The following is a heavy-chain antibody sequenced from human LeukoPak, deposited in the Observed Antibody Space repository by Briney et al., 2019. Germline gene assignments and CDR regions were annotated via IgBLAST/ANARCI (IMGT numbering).Heavy chain of an antibody. V-gene: IGHV1-2*02. Sequence: ASVKVSCKASGYTFTGYYMHWVRQAPGQGLEWMGWINPNSGGTNYAQKFQGRVTMTRDTSISTAYMELSRLRSDDTAVYYCARASPNYDFWSGYYVFDYWGQGTLVTVSS. CDR1: GYTFTGYY. D-gene: IGHD3-3*01. J-gene: IGHJ4*02. CDR3: ARASPNYDFWSGYYVFDY. CDR2: INPNSGGT.